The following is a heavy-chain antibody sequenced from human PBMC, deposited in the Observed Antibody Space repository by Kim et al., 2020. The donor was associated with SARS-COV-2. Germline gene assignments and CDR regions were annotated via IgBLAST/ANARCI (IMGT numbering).Heavy chain of an antibody. CDR3: ARGWEYSGSYGGGDY. D-gene: IGHD1-26*01. CDR2: ISSSSSYI. J-gene: IGHJ4*02. V-gene: IGHV3-21*01. Sequence: GGSLRLSCAASGFTFSSYSMNWVRQAPGKGLEWVSSISSSSSYIYYADSVKGRFTISRDNAKNSLYLQMNSLRAEDTAVYYCARGWEYSGSYGGGDYWGQGTLVTVSS. CDR1: GFTFSSYS.